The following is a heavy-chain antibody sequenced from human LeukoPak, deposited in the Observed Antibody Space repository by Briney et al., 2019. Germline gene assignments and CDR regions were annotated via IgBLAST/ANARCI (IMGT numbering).Heavy chain of an antibody. V-gene: IGHV5-51*01. J-gene: IGHJ4*02. CDR2: IYPGDSDN. Sequence: GESLQISCNGSGYRLNNYWIAGVRPMPGEGLEWMGIIYPGDSDNRYRPSFQGQVTISADKSISTSYLQWSSMKASGTAMYYGGTRSSLGWLSPFDYWGQGTLVTVSS. D-gene: IGHD3-3*01. CDR1: GYRLNNYW. CDR3: GTRSSLGWLSPFDY.